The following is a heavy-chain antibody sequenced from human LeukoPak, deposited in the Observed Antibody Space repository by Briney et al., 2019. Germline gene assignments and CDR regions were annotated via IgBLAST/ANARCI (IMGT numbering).Heavy chain of an antibody. D-gene: IGHD3/OR15-3a*01. CDR3: ARSRPDFWTNFYTYFLDS. CDR1: AGSISSYY. CDR2: IYYSGST. V-gene: IGHV4-59*01. Sequence: KPSETLSLTCIVSAGSISSYYWTWIRQPPGKGLEWIGYIYYSGSTNYNPSLKSRVAISLDTSKNQFSLKLSSVTAADTAIYYCARSRPDFWTNFYTYFLDSWGQGTLVTVSS. J-gene: IGHJ4*02.